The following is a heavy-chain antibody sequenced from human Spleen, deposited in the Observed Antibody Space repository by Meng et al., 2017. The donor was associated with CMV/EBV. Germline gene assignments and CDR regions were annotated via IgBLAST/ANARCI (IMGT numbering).Heavy chain of an antibody. Sequence: SGYTFTGYSRHWVRQAPGQGLEWMGCINPYSGGTNYVRKFQGRVTMTSDMSISTVYLDLTRLRSDDTAVYYCAREADSSSSVWFDPWGQGTLVTVSS. CDR1: GYTFTGYS. V-gene: IGHV1-2*02. CDR2: INPYSGGT. J-gene: IGHJ5*02. CDR3: AREADSSSSVWFDP. D-gene: IGHD6-6*01.